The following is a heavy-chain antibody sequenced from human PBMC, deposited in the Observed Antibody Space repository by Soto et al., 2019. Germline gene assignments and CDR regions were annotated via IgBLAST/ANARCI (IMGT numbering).Heavy chain of an antibody. CDR3: ARDFAYFDS. CDR1: GGSFKSGSYS. J-gene: IGHJ4*02. CDR2: VYHTGRT. V-gene: IGHV4-61*01. Sequence: XTLSLPCTVSGGSFKSGSYSWSWIRQPPGKGLEWIGYVYHTGRTSYNPSLKSRVSISMDTSKNQFSLNMDSVTAADTAVYFCARDFAYFDSWGRGTLVTVSS. D-gene: IGHD3-3*01.